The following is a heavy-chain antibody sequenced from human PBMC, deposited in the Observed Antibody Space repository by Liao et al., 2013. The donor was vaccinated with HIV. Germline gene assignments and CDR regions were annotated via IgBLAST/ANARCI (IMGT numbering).Heavy chain of an antibody. CDR2: IYTGMSTTGTT. CDR3: ARVQWXPAPNWYSDL. Sequence: QVRLQESGPGLVKPSQTLSLTCTVSGDLIRRDNYYWTWIRQPAGKGLEWIGHIYTGMSTTGTTNYNPSLKSRVSISADTSSNHVSFKLTSVTAADTAVYYCARVQWXPAPNWYSDLWAVAPWSLSPQ. J-gene: IGHJ2*01. V-gene: IGHV4-61*02. CDR1: GDLIRRDNYY. D-gene: IGHD1-26*01.